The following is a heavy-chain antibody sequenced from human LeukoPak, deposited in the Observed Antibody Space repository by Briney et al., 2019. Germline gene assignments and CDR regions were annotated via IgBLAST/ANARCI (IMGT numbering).Heavy chain of an antibody. D-gene: IGHD3-9*01. V-gene: IGHV4-34*01. CDR3: ARGGSTLHSAGGHDIEFYYYYYMDV. Sequence: ASETLSLTCAVYGGSFSGYYWSWIRQPPGKGLEWIGEINHSGSTNYNPSLKSRVTISVDTSKNQFSLKLSSVTAADTAMYYCARGGSTLHSAGGHDIEFYYYYYMDVWGKGTTVTISS. CDR2: INHSGST. J-gene: IGHJ6*03. CDR1: GGSFSGYY.